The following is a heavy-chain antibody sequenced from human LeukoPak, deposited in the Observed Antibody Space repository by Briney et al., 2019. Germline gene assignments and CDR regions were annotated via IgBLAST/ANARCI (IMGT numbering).Heavy chain of an antibody. D-gene: IGHD1-26*01. Sequence: NPSQTLSLTCAVSGGSISSGGYSWSWIRQPPGKGLEWIGYIYHSGSTYYNPSLKSRVTISVDRSKNQFSLKLSSVTAADTAVYYCARDSRRGYYYYGMDVWGQGTTVTVSS. CDR3: ARDSRRGYYYYGMDV. CDR1: GGSISSGGYS. CDR2: IYHSGST. V-gene: IGHV4-30-2*01. J-gene: IGHJ6*02.